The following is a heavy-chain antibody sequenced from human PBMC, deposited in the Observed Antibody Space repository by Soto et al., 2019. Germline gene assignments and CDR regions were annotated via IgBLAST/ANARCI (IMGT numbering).Heavy chain of an antibody. CDR1: GYGFTTYG. CDR3: SGGRHGDY. CDR2: ISAHNGNT. Sequence: QIHLVQSGAEVKKPGASVKVSCKGSGYGFTTYGITWVRQAPGQGLAWMAWISAHNGNTNYAQKLQGRVTVTRDTATSTAYMELRSQRSDDTAVYYCSGGRHGDYWGQGALVTVSS. V-gene: IGHV1-18*01. J-gene: IGHJ4*02.